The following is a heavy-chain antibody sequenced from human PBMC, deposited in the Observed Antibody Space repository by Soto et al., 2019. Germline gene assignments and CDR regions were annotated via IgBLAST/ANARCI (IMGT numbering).Heavy chain of an antibody. CDR2: INAGNGDT. CDR3: ARDGARIAVFGVVNYFDY. V-gene: IGHV1-3*01. CDR1: GYIFNSHA. Sequence: ASVKVSCKASGYIFNSHAIHWVRQAPGQRLEWMGWINAGNGDTKYSQKFQGRVAITRDTSASSAYMELSTLRSEDTAVYYCARDGARIAVFGVVNYFDYWGQGTVVTVSS. D-gene: IGHD3-3*01. J-gene: IGHJ4*02.